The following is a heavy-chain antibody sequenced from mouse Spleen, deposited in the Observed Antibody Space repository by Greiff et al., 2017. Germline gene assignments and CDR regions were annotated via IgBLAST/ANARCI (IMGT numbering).Heavy chain of an antibody. J-gene: IGHJ2*01. CDR2: IYPRSGNT. V-gene: IGHV1-81*01. CDR1: GYTFTSYG. CDR3: ARSLLRLRLDY. D-gene: IGHD1-2*01. Sequence: QVHVKQSGAELARPGASVKLSCKASGYTFTSYGISWVKQRTGQGLEWIGEIYPRSGNTYYNEKFKGKATLTADKSSSTAYMELRSLTSEDSAVYFCARSLLRLRLDYWGQGTTLTVSS.